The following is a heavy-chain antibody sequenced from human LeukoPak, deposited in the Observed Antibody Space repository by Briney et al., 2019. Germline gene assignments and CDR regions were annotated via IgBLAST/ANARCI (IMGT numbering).Heavy chain of an antibody. CDR2: INAGSGNT. D-gene: IGHD4-23*01. CDR3: ARLYGGNSVDWFDP. CDR1: GYTFTSYA. J-gene: IGHJ5*02. Sequence: ASVKVSCKASGYTFTSYAMHWVRQAPGQRLEWMGWINAGSGNTKYSQKLQGRVTMTTDTSTSTAYMELRSLRSDDTAVYYCARLYGGNSVDWFDPWGQGTLVTVSS. V-gene: IGHV1-3*01.